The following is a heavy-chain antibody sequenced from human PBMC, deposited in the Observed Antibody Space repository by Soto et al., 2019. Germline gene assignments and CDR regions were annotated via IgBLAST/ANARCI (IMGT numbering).Heavy chain of an antibody. CDR1: GYTFTSYG. CDR2: ISAYNGNT. V-gene: IGHV1-18*04. J-gene: IGHJ3*02. Sequence: ASVKVSCKASGYTFTSYGISCVRQAPGQGLEWMGWISAYNGNTNYAQKLQGRVTMTTDTSTSTAYMELRSLRSDDTAVYYCARAADPYYYDSSGKGGYAFDIWGQGTMVTVSS. CDR3: ARAADPYYYDSSGKGGYAFDI. D-gene: IGHD3-22*01.